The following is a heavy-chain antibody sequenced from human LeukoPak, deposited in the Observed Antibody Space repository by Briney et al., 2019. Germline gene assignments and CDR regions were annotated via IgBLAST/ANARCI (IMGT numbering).Heavy chain of an antibody. D-gene: IGHD2-15*01. CDR2: INHSGST. CDR3: ARGGPSSAQRGGSCYGYYYYYYGMDV. V-gene: IGHV4-34*01. J-gene: IGHJ6*02. Sequence: SETLSLTCAVYGGSFSGYYWSWIRQPPGKGLERIGEINHSGSTNYNPSLKSRVTISVDTSKNQFSLKLSSVTAADTAVYYCARGGPSSAQRGGSCYGYYYYYYGMDVWGQGTTVTVSS. CDR1: GGSFSGYY.